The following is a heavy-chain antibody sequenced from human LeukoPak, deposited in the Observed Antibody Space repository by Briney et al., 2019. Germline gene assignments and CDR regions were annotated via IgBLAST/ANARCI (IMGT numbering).Heavy chain of an antibody. CDR2: ISASGGST. CDR3: AKDLGSGSYYAAFDY. D-gene: IGHD3-10*01. CDR1: GFTFSSYA. V-gene: IGHV3-23*01. J-gene: IGHJ4*02. Sequence: KTGGSLRLSCAASGFTFSSYAMTWVRQAPGKGLEWVSGISASGGSTYYADSVKGRFTISRDNFNNTLYLQMNSLRADDTAVYFCAKDLGSGSYYAAFDYWGQGTQVTVSS.